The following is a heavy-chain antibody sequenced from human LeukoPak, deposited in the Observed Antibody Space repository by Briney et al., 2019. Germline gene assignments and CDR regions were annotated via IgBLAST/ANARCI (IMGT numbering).Heavy chain of an antibody. D-gene: IGHD6-19*01. V-gene: IGHV3-23*01. J-gene: IGHJ5*02. Sequence: WGSLRLSCAASGFTFSYYAMSWVRQAPGKGLEWVSGISASGNSRYYADSVRGRFTISRDNDKNTLYLQMNSLGAEDTAVYHCAKDWETETSGWLTGNWFDPWGQGTLVTVSS. CDR2: ISASGNSR. CDR3: AKDWETETSGWLTGNWFDP. CDR1: GFTFSYYA.